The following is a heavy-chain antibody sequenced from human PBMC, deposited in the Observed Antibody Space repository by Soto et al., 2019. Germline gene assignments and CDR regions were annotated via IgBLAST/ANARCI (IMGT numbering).Heavy chain of an antibody. CDR2: INHSGST. V-gene: IGHV4-34*01. Sequence: PSETLSLTCAVYGGSFSGYYWSWIRQPPGKGLEWIGEINHSGSTNYNPSLKSRVTISVDTSKNQFSLKLSSVTAADTAVYYCARVPYYYDSSGYWSFDYWGQGTLVTVSS. J-gene: IGHJ4*02. CDR3: ARVPYYYDSSGYWSFDY. CDR1: GGSFSGYY. D-gene: IGHD3-22*01.